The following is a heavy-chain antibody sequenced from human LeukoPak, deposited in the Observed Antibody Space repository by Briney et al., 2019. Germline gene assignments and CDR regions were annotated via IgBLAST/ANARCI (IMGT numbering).Heavy chain of an antibody. D-gene: IGHD4-11*01. Sequence: RGGALRVSSADPLFTPITYALSAGREALRGGVGSGSPLIGSGGSTYYADSVKGRFTISRDNSKNTLYLQMNSLRAEDTAVYYCAKPRYDSDYPGAGYAFDIWGKGTMVA. CDR3: AKPRYDSDYPGAGYAFDI. CDR1: LFTPITYA. CDR2: LIGSGGST. V-gene: IGHV3-23*01. J-gene: IGHJ3*02.